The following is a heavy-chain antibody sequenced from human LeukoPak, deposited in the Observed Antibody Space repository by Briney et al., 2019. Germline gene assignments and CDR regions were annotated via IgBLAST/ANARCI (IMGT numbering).Heavy chain of an antibody. CDR2: IYYSGST. CDR3: ARDGVMITFGGVKPYYFDY. CDR1: GGSISSSSYY. V-gene: IGHV4-39*07. J-gene: IGHJ4*02. D-gene: IGHD3-16*01. Sequence: SETLSLTCTVSGGSISSSSYYWGWIRQPPGKGLEWIGSIYYSGSTYYNPSLKSRVTISVDTSKNQFSLKLSSVTAADTAVYYCARDGVMITFGGVKPYYFDYWGQGTLVTVSS.